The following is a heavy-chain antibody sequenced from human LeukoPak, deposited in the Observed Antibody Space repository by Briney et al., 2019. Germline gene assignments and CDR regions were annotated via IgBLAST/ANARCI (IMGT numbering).Heavy chain of an antibody. CDR1: GDSVSSNNAA. CDR3: ARDQGVWSGYYFSLSSDNWFDP. D-gene: IGHD3-3*01. Sequence: SQTLSLTCAISGDSVSSNNAAWNWIRQSPSRGLEWLGRTYYRSKWYREYAVSVKSRATINPDTSTNQFSLQLNSVTPEDTAVYYCARDQGVWSGYYFSLSSDNWFDPWGQGTLVTVSS. V-gene: IGHV6-1*01. J-gene: IGHJ5*02. CDR2: TYYRSKWYR.